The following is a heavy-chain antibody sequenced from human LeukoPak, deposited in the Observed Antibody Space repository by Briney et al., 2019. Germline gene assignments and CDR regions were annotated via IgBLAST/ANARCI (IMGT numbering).Heavy chain of an antibody. J-gene: IGHJ4*02. CDR2: IYYSGST. CDR1: GGSISSYY. Sequence: SETLSLTCTVSGGSISSYYWSWIRQPPGKGLEWIGYIYYSGSTNYNPSLKSRVTISVDTSKNQFSLKLSSVTAADTAVYYCARRIVVVVAADDYFDYWGQGTLVTVSS. V-gene: IGHV4-59*12. CDR3: ARRIVVVVAADDYFDY. D-gene: IGHD2-15*01.